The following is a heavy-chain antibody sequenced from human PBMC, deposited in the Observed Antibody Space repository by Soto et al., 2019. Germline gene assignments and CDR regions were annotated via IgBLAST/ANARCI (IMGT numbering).Heavy chain of an antibody. D-gene: IGHD3-16*02. CDR3: ARAPVITFGGVIFGLGGMAV. J-gene: IGHJ6*02. Sequence: PGGALRLSCAAAGFTFSSYWMHWVRQAPGKGLVWVSRINSDGSSTSYADSVKGRFTISRDNAKNTLYLQMNSLRAEDTAVYYFARAPVITFGGVIFGLGGMAVWAQGPTVTVPS. CDR2: INSDGSST. V-gene: IGHV3-74*01. CDR1: GFTFSSYW.